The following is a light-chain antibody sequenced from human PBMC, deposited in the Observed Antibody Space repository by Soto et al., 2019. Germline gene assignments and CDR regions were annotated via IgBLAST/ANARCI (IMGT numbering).Light chain of an antibody. V-gene: IGKV3-15*01. Sequence: EIVLTQSPATLSVSPGYRATLSCRVSQSINSNLAWYQQKPVQSPRLLIYGASTRARGIPARFSGSGSGTEFILTISSLQSEDFAVYYCQHYNKGPQLTFGGGTKVDI. CDR1: QSINSN. CDR3: QHYNKGPQLT. CDR2: GAS. J-gene: IGKJ4*01.